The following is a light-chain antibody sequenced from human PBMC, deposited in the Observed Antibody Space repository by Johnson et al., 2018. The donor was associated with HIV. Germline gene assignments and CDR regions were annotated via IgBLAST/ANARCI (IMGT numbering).Light chain of an antibody. CDR1: ISNIGNNY. J-gene: IGLJ1*01. Sequence: QAVLTQPPSVSAAPGQKVTISCSGSISNIGNNYVSWYQQLPGTAPKLLIYDNDKRPSGIPDRFSASKSDTSATLGITGLQTGDEANYYCGTWDISLSVGYVFGTGTKVTVL. CDR3: GTWDISLSVGYV. CDR2: DND. V-gene: IGLV1-51*01.